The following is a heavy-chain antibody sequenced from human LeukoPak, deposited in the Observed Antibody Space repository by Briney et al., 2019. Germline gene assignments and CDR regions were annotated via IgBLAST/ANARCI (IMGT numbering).Heavy chain of an antibody. D-gene: IGHD3-10*01. Sequence: SETLSLTCSVSGASISSTSYYWGWIRRPPGKGLEWIGSNSGTTFYSPSLESRVIISADTSKNQFSLKLSSVTATDTAVYYCARIGVRSVIIFGVFDYWGQGIRVTVSS. CDR3: ARIGVRSVIIFGVFDY. V-gene: IGHV4-39*07. CDR1: GASISSTSYY. CDR2: NSGTT. J-gene: IGHJ4*02.